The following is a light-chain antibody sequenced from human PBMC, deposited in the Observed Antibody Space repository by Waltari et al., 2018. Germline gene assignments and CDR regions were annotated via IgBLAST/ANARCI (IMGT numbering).Light chain of an antibody. CDR2: DVS. CDR3: SSPSTNNVVV. Sequence: QSALTQPASVSVSPGPPLTTPCTGTSGDIGASAFVSWYQHHPGRAPISLSFDVSHRPAGISDRFSGSKSGNTASLTISGLQAEDDADYYCSSPSTNNVVVFGGGTKVTVL. J-gene: IGLJ2*01. CDR1: SGDIGASAF. V-gene: IGLV2-14*01.